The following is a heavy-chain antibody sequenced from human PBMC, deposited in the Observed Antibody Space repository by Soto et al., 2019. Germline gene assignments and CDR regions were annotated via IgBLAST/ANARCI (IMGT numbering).Heavy chain of an antibody. Sequence: EVQMLESGGDLIQPGGSLRLSCAASECPSRTYDMSWVRQAPGKGLEWVSGISNSGHATHYADSVRGRFTISKDDSKNTLYLQMNSLRADDTAVYYCAKVTWSGERCWGRGTRVTVSS. CDR2: ISNSGHAT. D-gene: IGHD3-10*01. CDR3: AKVTWSGERC. J-gene: IGHJ4*02. V-gene: IGHV3-23*01. CDR1: ECPSRTYD.